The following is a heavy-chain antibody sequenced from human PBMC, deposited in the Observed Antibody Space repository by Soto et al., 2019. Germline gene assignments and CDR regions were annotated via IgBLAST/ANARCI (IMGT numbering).Heavy chain of an antibody. V-gene: IGHV1-2*04. CDR2: INPKSGGT. J-gene: IGHJ6*02. Sequence: ASVKVSCKASGYSFTDYHIHWVRQAPGQGLEWLGRINPKSGGTSTAQKFQGWVTMTRDRSISTVYMELTRLRSDDTAVYFCARGHSTDCSNGVCSFFYNHEMDVWGQGTTVTV. D-gene: IGHD2-8*01. CDR3: ARGHSTDCSNGVCSFFYNHEMDV. CDR1: GYSFTDYH.